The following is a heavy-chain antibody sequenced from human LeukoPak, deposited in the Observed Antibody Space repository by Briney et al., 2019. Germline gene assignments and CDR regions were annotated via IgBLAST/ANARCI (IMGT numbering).Heavy chain of an antibody. CDR1: GYTFTSYG. V-gene: IGHV1-18*01. J-gene: IGHJ5*02. CDR3: ARGFIAAAGTWFDP. D-gene: IGHD6-13*01. Sequence: ASVKLSRKASGYTFTSYGISWVRQAPRQALEWMGWISAYNGNTNYAQKLQGRVTMTTDTSTSTAYMELRSLRSDDTAVYYWARGFIAAAGTWFDPWGQGTLVTVSS. CDR2: ISAYNGNT.